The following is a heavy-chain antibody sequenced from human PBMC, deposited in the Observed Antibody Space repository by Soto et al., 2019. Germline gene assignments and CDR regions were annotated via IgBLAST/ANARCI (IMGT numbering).Heavy chain of an antibody. CDR1: GGSISSYY. CDR3: ARVATAPYNWFDP. J-gene: IGHJ5*02. V-gene: IGHV4-59*01. D-gene: IGHD5-18*01. CDR2: IYYSGST. Sequence: PSETLSLTCTVSGGSISSYYWSWIRQPPGKGLGWIGYIYYSGSTNYNPSLKSRVTISVDTSKNQFSLKLSSVTAADTAVYYCARVATAPYNWFDPWGQGTLVTVSS.